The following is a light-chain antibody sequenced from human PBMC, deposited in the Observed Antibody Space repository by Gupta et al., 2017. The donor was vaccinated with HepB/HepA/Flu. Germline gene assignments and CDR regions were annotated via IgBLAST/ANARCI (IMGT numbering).Light chain of an antibody. J-gene: IGLJ2*01. Sequence: QSVLTQTPSASGTPGQRVTIPCSGSSSNIGRDTVNWYQQLPGTAPKLLIYSNNQRTAGVPDRLSGSKSGTSASLAISGLQSEDEADYYCAAWDGSLNGWVFGGGTKLTVL. V-gene: IGLV1-44*01. CDR1: SSNIGRDT. CDR3: AAWDGSLNGWV. CDR2: SNN.